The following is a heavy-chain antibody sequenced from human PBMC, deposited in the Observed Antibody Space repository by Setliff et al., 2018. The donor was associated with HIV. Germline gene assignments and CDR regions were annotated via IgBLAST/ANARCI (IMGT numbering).Heavy chain of an antibody. Sequence: SETLSLTCTVSGDSIRGYYWSWIRQPPGKGLEWMGYVFYTGFAAYNPSLKSRLTISVDTSKSQFSLTLTSVTAADTAVYYCARQMPIPGIAITPVDYWGQGALVHRLL. D-gene: IGHD5-12*01. V-gene: IGHV4-59*08. CDR2: VFYTGFA. CDR1: GDSIRGYY. CDR3: ARQMPIPGIAITPVDY. J-gene: IGHJ4*02.